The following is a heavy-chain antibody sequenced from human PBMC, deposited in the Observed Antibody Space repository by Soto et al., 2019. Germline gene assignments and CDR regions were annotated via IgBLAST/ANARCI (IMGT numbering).Heavy chain of an antibody. Sequence: QVQLQESGPGLVRPSQNLSLTCTVSGGSITNGDYYWNWIRQHPGKGLEWIGYINYRGTTFYNPSLKSRVFISVETSKNQFSLNLSSVTAADTAVYFCARDARGEAPYWGQGTLVTVSS. CDR1: GGSITNGDYY. CDR3: ARDARGEAPY. CDR2: INYRGTT. V-gene: IGHV4-31*03. J-gene: IGHJ4*02. D-gene: IGHD3-10*01.